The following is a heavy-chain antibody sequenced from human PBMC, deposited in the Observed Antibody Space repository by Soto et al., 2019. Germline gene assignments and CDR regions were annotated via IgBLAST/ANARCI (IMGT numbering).Heavy chain of an antibody. CDR3: ANLGEILDLWDY. Sequence: SLRLSCAASGFTFSSYAMSWVRQAPGKGLEWVSAISGSGGSTYYADSVKGRFTISRDNSKNTLYLQMNSLRAEDTAVYYCANLGEILDLWDYWGQGTLVTVSS. V-gene: IGHV3-23*01. J-gene: IGHJ4*02. D-gene: IGHD3-3*01. CDR2: ISGSGGST. CDR1: GFTFSSYA.